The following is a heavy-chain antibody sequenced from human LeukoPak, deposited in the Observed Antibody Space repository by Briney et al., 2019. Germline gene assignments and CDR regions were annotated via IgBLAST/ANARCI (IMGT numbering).Heavy chain of an antibody. CDR3: ARDFCSGGSCYSYFHY. Sequence: PSETLSLTCTVSGGSISGSSYYWSWIRQPPGKGLEWIGYIYSSGGTNYNPSLKSRVTISLDTSKNQFSLRLSSVTAADTAVYYCARDFCSGGSCYSYFHYWGQGTLVTVSS. D-gene: IGHD2-15*01. CDR1: GGSISGSSYY. J-gene: IGHJ4*02. CDR2: IYSSGGT. V-gene: IGHV4-61*01.